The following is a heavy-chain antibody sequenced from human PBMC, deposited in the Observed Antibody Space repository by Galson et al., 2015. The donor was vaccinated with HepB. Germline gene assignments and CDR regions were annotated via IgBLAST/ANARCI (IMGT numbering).Heavy chain of an antibody. V-gene: IGHV3-11*01. CDR2: ISSSGNTT. Sequence: LRLSCAASGFTFSDHYMSWIRQAPGKGLEWVSYISSSGNTTYYADSVKGRFTISRDNAKNSLYLQMNSLRAEDTAVYYCARAALGWFDPWGQGTLVTVSS. CDR3: ARAALGWFDP. J-gene: IGHJ5*02. CDR1: GFTFSDHY. D-gene: IGHD6-25*01.